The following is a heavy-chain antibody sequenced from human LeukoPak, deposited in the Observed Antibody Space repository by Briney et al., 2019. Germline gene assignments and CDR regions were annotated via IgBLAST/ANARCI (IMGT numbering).Heavy chain of an antibody. Sequence: GGSLRLSCAASGFTFSNHAMHWVRQAPGKGLEWVAATSHNEYNKYYADSVNGRFTISRDNSKNTLYLEVNSLRADDTAVYYCARGPGLAMGKGYFDYCGQGTLVTVSS. CDR3: ARGPGLAMGKGYFDY. CDR1: GFTFSNHA. V-gene: IGHV3-30-3*01. CDR2: TSHNEYNK. J-gene: IGHJ4*02. D-gene: IGHD6-19*01.